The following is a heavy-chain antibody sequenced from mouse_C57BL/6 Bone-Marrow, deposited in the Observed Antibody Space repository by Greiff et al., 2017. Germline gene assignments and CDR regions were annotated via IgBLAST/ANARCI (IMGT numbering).Heavy chain of an antibody. Sequence: DVHLVESGGGLVQPGGSLKLSCAASGFTFSDYYMYWVRQTPEKRLEWVAYISNGGGSTYYPDTVKGRFTISRDNAKNTLYLQMSRLKSEDTAMYYCARQGSNYAMDYWGQGTSVTVSS. D-gene: IGHD6-1*01. J-gene: IGHJ4*01. CDR2: ISNGGGST. V-gene: IGHV5-12*01. CDR1: GFTFSDYY. CDR3: ARQGSNYAMDY.